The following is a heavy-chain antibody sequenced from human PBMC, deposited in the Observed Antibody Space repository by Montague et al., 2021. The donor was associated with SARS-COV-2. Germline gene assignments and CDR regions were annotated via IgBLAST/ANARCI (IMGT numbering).Heavy chain of an antibody. CDR2: ISTYDYKT. Sequence: SVKVSFKASGYISSSYSISWVRQAPGQGLEWMGWISTYDYKTNYAQMVQGRVTVTTDTPTSTVYMELRSLRSDDTAVYYCARDWYCRGGRCHNTLDIWGQGTLVTVSS. V-gene: IGHV1-18*01. CDR1: GYISSSYS. D-gene: IGHD2-15*01. J-gene: IGHJ3*02. CDR3: ARDWYCRGGRCHNTLDI.